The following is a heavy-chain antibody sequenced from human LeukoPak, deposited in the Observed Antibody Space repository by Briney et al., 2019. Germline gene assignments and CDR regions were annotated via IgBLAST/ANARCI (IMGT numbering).Heavy chain of an antibody. CDR2: IYSGGST. J-gene: IGHJ4*02. CDR1: GGSISSGGYF. D-gene: IGHD6-13*01. Sequence: SETLSLTCTVSGGSISSGGYFWSWIRQPAGKGLEWIGRIYSGGSTNHNPSLESRVTMSVDTSKNQLSLKLSSVTAADTAVYYCARAGSWHSPFDYWGQGTLVTASS. V-gene: IGHV4-61*02. CDR3: ARAGSWHSPFDY.